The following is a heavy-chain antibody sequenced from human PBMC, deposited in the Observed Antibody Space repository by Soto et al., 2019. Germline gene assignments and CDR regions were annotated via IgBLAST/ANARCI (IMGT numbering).Heavy chain of an antibody. CDR3: ARGRCTNGVCDVDYYYYGMDV. J-gene: IGHJ6*02. CDR1: GGTFSSYA. Sequence: QVQLVQSGAEVKKPGSSVKVSCKASGGTFSSYAISWVRQAPGQGLEWMGGIIPIFGTENYAQKFQGRVTITADKSTSTAYMELSSLRSEDTAVYYCARGRCTNGVCDVDYYYYGMDVWGQGTTVTVSS. CDR2: IIPIFGTE. D-gene: IGHD2-8*01. V-gene: IGHV1-69*06.